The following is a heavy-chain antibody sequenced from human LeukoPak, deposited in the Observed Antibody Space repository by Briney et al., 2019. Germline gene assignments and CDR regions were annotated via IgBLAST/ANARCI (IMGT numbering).Heavy chain of an antibody. D-gene: IGHD2-15*01. J-gene: IGHJ4*02. CDR2: INSDGSNT. CDR3: AREVEGIDY. CDR1: EFTFSSYW. Sequence: GGSLRLSCAAAEFTFSSYWMDWVRQAPGKGLVWVSRINSDGSNTIYADSVKGRFTISRDNAKNSLYLQMNSLRAEDTAVYYCAREVEGIDYWGQGTLVTVSS. V-gene: IGHV3-74*01.